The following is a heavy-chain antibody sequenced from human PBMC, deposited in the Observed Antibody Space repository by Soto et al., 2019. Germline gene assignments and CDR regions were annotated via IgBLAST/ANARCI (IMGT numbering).Heavy chain of an antibody. CDR2: ISYDGSNK. CDR1: GFTFSSYG. V-gene: IGHV3-30*18. Sequence: GGSLRLSCAASGFTFSSYGMHWVRQAPGKGLEWVAVISYDGSNKYYADSVKGRFTISRDNSKNTLYLQMNSLRAEDTAVYYCAKDLGAARAYYYYYGMGVWGQGTTVTVSS. J-gene: IGHJ6*02. D-gene: IGHD6-6*01. CDR3: AKDLGAARAYYYYYGMGV.